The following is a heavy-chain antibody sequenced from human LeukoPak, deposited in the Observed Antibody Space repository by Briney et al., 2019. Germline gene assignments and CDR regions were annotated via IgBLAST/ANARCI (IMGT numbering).Heavy chain of an antibody. D-gene: IGHD1-26*01. J-gene: IGHJ4*02. CDR2: ISHDGNHQ. CDR3: ARDHSGWDYFDY. CDR1: GFTFNIHG. Sequence: GGSLRFSCVASGFTFNIHGMHWVRQAPNKGLEWVAVISHDGNHQYYGGSVKGRFTVARDNSKNTLYLQMNSLTVEDTAVYFCARDHSGWDYFDYWGQGTVVSVSS. V-gene: IGHV3-30*03.